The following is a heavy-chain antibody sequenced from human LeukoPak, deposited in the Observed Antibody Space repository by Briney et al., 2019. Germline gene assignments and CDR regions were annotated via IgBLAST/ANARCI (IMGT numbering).Heavy chain of an antibody. CDR3: ARALWFRTLYFDY. D-gene: IGHD3-10*01. CDR1: GDSVSCHSAA. Sequence: SQTLPLTCAISGDSVSCHSAAWNWIRQSPSRGLECLGRSYYRSKWYNDYAVSVKSRITITPDTSKNQFSLQLNSVTPEDTAMYYCARALWFRTLYFDYWGQGTLVTVSS. J-gene: IGHJ4*02. CDR2: SYYRSKWYN. V-gene: IGHV6-1*01.